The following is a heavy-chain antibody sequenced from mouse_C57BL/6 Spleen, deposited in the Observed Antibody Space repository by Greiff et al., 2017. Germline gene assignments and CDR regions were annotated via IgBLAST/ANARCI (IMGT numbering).Heavy chain of an antibody. CDR1: GYTFTSYW. Sequence: QVQLQQPGAELVRPGSSVKLSCKASGYTFTSYWMDWVKQRPGQGLEWIGNIYPSDSETHYNQKFKDKATLTVDKSSSTAYMQLSSLTSEDSAVYYCARGVYYDYETWFAYWGQGTLVTVSA. CDR2: IYPSDSET. V-gene: IGHV1-61*01. CDR3: ARGVYYDYETWFAY. D-gene: IGHD2-4*01. J-gene: IGHJ3*01.